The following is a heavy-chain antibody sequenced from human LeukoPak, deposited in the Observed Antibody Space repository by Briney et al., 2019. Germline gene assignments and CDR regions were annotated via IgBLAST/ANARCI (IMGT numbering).Heavy chain of an antibody. V-gene: IGHV3-23*01. CDR1: GFTFSSTS. CDR2: TVGGGDGT. CDR3: ARDAEYCSGGSCFLFDY. D-gene: IGHD2-15*01. Sequence: PGGSLRLSCAASGFTFSSTSMSWVRQAPGKGLEWVAVTVGGGDGTYYADSVKGRFTISRDNSKNTLYLQMNSLRAEDTAVYYCARDAEYCSGGSCFLFDYWGQGTLVTVSS. J-gene: IGHJ4*02.